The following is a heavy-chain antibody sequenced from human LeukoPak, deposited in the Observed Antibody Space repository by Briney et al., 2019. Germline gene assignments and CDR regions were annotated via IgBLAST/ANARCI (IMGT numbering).Heavy chain of an antibody. CDR3: ARHRGYYNLDFDL. CDR2: IYPGDSDT. Sequence: GESLKISCKGSGYSFTSYWIGWVRQMPGKGLEWMGIIYPGDSDTRYGPSFQGQVTISADKSISTAYLQWSSLKASDTAMYYCARHRGYYNLDFDLWGRGTLVTVSS. J-gene: IGHJ2*01. CDR1: GYSFTSYW. D-gene: IGHD5-24*01. V-gene: IGHV5-51*01.